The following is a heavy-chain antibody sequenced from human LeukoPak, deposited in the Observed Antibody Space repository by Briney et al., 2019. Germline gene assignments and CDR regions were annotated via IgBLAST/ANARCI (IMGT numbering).Heavy chain of an antibody. CDR2: INHSGST. J-gene: IGHJ4*02. CDR1: GGSISSYY. Sequence: SETLSLTCTVSGGSISSYYWSWIRQPPGKGLEWIGEINHSGSTNYNPSLKSRVTISVDTSKNQFSLKLSSVTAADTAVYYCARSTQRRFDYWGQGTLVTVSS. CDR3: ARSTQRRFDY. V-gene: IGHV4-34*01.